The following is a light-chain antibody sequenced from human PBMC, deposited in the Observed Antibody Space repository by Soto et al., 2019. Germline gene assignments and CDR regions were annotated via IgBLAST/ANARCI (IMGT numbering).Light chain of an antibody. CDR1: QSISSH. CDR2: TAS. J-gene: IGKJ5*01. Sequence: DMLMTQSPSSLSAAVGDTVTITFRASQSISSHLNWYQQKPGKAPNLLMYTASNLQSGVPSRFSGSGSGTDFTLTISSLQPEDFATYYCQQSYSTPISFGQGTRLEIK. V-gene: IGKV1-39*01. CDR3: QQSYSTPIS.